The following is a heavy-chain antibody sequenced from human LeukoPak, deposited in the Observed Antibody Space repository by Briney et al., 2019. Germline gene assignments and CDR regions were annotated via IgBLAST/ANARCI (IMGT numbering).Heavy chain of an antibody. Sequence: PSETLSLTCTVSGGSISSSSYYWGWIRQPPGKGLEWIGSIYYSGSTYYNPSLKSRVTISVDTSKNQFSLKLSSVTAADTAVYYCARLLPRDYYHYYYMDVWGKGTTVTVSS. CDR2: IYYSGST. CDR1: GGSISSSSYY. J-gene: IGHJ6*03. V-gene: IGHV4-39*07. CDR3: ARLLPRDYYHYYYMDV.